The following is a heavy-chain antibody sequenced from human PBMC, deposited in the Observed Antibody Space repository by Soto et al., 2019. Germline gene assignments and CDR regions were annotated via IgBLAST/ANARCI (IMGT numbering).Heavy chain of an antibody. J-gene: IGHJ6*01. CDR2: IWYDGSNK. D-gene: IGHD2-15*01. Sequence: QVQLVESGGGVVQPGRSLRLSCAASGFTFSSYGMHWVRQAPGKGLEWVAVIWYDGSNKYYADSVKGRFTISRDNSKNTLYLQMNSLRAEDTAVYYCAREDIVVVVAATLTGYYYGMDVW. CDR1: GFTFSSYG. V-gene: IGHV3-33*01. CDR3: AREDIVVVVAATLTGYYYGMDV.